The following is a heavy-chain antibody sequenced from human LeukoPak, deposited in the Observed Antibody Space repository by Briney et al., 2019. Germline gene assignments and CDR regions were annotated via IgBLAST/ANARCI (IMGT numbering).Heavy chain of an antibody. V-gene: IGHV3-9*01. J-gene: IGHJ4*02. CDR1: GFTFDNYA. Sequence: GGSLRLSCAASGFTFDNYAMHWARQAPGKGLEWLSIISWNSGYIGYADSVKGRFTISRDNAKKSLDLQMNSLRAEDTAFYYCAKVRGTYSSGYFFDYWGQGTLVTVSS. CDR2: ISWNSGYI. CDR3: AKVRGTYSSGYFFDY. D-gene: IGHD6-19*01.